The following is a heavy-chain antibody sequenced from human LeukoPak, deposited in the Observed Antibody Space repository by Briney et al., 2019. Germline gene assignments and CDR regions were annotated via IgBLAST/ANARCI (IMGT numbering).Heavy chain of an antibody. V-gene: IGHV3-9*01. D-gene: IGHD1-14*01. CDR3: AKDSVRRGEPTYYFDY. CDR1: GFTFDDYA. J-gene: IGHJ4*02. Sequence: PGRSLRLSCAASGFTFDDYAMHWVRQAPGKGLEWVSGISWNSGSIGYADSVKGRFTISRDNAKNSLYLQMNSLRAEDTALYYCAKDSVRRGEPTYYFDYWGQGTLVTVSS. CDR2: ISWNSGSI.